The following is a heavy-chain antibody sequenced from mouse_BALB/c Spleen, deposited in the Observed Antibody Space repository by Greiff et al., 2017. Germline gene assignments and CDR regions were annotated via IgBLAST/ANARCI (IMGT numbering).Heavy chain of an antibody. D-gene: IGHD2-1*01. J-gene: IGHJ4*01. CDR1: GFSLTSYG. Sequence: QVQLQQSGPSLVQPSQSLSITCTVSGFSLTSYGVHWVRQSPGKGLEWLGVIWRGGSTDYNAAFMSRLSITKDNSKSQVFFKMNSLQADDTAIYYCAKKGYYGNYVAMDYWGQGTSVTVSS. CDR3: AKKGYYGNYVAMDY. V-gene: IGHV2-5-1*01. CDR2: IWRGGST.